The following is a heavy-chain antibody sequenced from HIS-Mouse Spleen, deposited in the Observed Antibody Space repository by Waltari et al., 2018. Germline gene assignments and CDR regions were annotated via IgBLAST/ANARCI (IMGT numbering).Heavy chain of an antibody. CDR3: ARQGPYSGYDTDY. CDR2: ISPGDSDT. CDR1: GYSFTSYW. J-gene: IGHJ4*02. V-gene: IGHV5-51*01. Sequence: EVQLVQSGAEVKKPGESLKISCKGSGYSFTSYWIGWVRQMPGKGLECRGIISPGDSDTRYSPAFQGKVTISADKSISTAYLQWSSLKASDTAMYYCARQGPYSGYDTDYWGQGTLVTVSS. D-gene: IGHD5-12*01.